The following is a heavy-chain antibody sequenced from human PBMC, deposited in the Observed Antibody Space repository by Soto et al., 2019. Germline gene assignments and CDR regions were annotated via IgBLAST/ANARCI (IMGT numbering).Heavy chain of an antibody. V-gene: IGHV3-23*01. D-gene: IGHD3-10*01. CDR1: GFTFTTYA. CDR3: AKGGVDWFDP. CDR2: ISGSGGST. J-gene: IGHJ5*02. Sequence: GGSLRLSCAASGFTFTTYAMSWVRQAPGKGLEWVSAISGSGGSTYYADSVKGRFTISRDNSKNTLYLQMNSLRAEDTAVYYCAKGGVDWFDPWGQGTLVTVSS.